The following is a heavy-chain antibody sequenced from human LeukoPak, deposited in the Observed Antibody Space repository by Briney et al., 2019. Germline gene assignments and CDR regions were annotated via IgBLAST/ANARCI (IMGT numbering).Heavy chain of an antibody. CDR1: GFTFSTYD. Sequence: GGSLRLSCAASGFTFSTYDMQWVRQPPGKGLEWVSGIGRSGSTYYTDSVKGRFTISRDNSKDTLYLQMNSLRAEDTAVYYCARGESFAFANWGQGTMVTVSS. D-gene: IGHD2-21*01. J-gene: IGHJ3*02. CDR2: IGRSGST. CDR3: ARGESFAFAN. V-gene: IGHV3-23*01.